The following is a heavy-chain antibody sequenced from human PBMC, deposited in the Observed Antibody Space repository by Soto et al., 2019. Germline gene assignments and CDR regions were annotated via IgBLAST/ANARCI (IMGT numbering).Heavy chain of an antibody. CDR2: INAGNGNT. V-gene: IGHV1-3*01. CDR1: GYTFTSYA. J-gene: IGHJ4*02. D-gene: IGHD4-17*01. Sequence: QVQLVQSGAEVKKPGASVKVSCKASGYTFTSYAMHWVRQAPGQRLEWMGWINAGNGNTKYSQKFQGRVTITRDTTASTSYMELSSLRSEDTAVYYCARGNATVTTFACDYWGQGTLVTVSS. CDR3: ARGNATVTTFACDY.